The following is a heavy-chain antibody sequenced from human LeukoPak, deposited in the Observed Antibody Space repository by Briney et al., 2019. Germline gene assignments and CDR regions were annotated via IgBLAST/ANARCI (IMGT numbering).Heavy chain of an antibody. CDR1: GGSISSSSYYY. Sequence: SETLSLTCTVSGGSISSSSYYYWGWVRQPPGKGLEWIESFYYSESTHCNPSLKSRVTISVDTSKNQFSLKLSSVTAADTAVYYCAREGRDKYDSSGYFPDYWGQGTLVTVSS. CDR2: FYYSEST. V-gene: IGHV4-39*07. J-gene: IGHJ4*02. CDR3: AREGRDKYDSSGYFPDY. D-gene: IGHD3-22*01.